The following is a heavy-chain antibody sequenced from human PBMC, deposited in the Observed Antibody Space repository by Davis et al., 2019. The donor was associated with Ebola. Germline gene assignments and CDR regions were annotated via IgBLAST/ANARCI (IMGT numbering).Heavy chain of an antibody. CDR1: GYTFTSYY. CDR2: INPSGGST. CDR3: VKATYYYDSSGYFWFDP. J-gene: IGHJ5*02. D-gene: IGHD3-22*01. Sequence: ASVKVSCKASGYTFTSYYMHWVRQAPGQGLEWMGIINPSGGSTSYAQKFQGRVTMTRDTSTSTVYMELSSLRSEDTAVYYCVKATYYYDSSGYFWFDPWGQGTLVTVSS. V-gene: IGHV1-46*01.